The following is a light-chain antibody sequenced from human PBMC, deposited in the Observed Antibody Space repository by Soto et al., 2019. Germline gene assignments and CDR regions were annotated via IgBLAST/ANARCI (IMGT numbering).Light chain of an antibody. J-gene: IGLJ1*01. CDR1: SSDVGGYNY. V-gene: IGLV2-14*01. Sequence: QSVLTQPASVSGSPGQSITISCTGTSSDVGGYNYVSWFQQYPDTAPKLMIYEVTDRPSGVSNRFSGSKSGNTASLTISGLQAEEEAASSCSSYTSRSTVVFGTGTKVTV. CDR2: EVT. CDR3: SSYTSRSTVV.